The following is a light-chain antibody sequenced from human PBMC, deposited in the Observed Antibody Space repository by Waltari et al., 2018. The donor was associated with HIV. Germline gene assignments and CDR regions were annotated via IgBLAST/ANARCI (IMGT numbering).Light chain of an antibody. CDR1: SSNMSTSNR. Sequence: QSALTQPASVSGSPGQSITISCTATSSNMSTSNRISWYQHHPGKAPKIIIYEVAKRPSGVSHRFSGSKSGNTASLTISELQADDEADYYCSPYANTSIYVFGPGTKVTVL. CDR3: SPYANTSIYV. CDR2: EVA. J-gene: IGLJ1*01. V-gene: IGLV2-14*01.